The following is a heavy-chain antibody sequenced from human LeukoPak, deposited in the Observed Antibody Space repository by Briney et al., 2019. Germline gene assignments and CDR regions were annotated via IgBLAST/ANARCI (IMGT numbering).Heavy chain of an antibody. CDR2: IYSGGST. J-gene: IGHJ5*02. CDR1: GGSFSGYY. V-gene: IGHV3-53*01. CDR3: AKVPGIAAAGYWFDP. D-gene: IGHD6-13*01. Sequence: ETLSLTCAVYGGSFSGYYWSWIRQPPGKGLEWVAVIYSGGSTYYADSVKGRFTISRDNSKNTLYLQMNSLRAEDTAVYYCAKVPGIAAAGYWFDPWGQGTLVTVSS.